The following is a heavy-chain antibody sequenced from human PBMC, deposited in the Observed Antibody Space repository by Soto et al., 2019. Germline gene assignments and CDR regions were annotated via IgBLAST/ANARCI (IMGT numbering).Heavy chain of an antibody. J-gene: IGHJ4*02. V-gene: IGHV3-48*03. CDR2: ISSSGSTI. D-gene: IGHD6-19*01. CDR3: ARDLPVAGMDY. Sequence: SGGSLRLSCAASGFTFSSYEMNWVRQAPGKGLEWVSYISSSGSTIYYADSVKGRFTISRDNAKNSLYLQMNSLRAEDTAVYYCARDLPVAGMDYWGQGTLVTVSS. CDR1: GFTFSSYE.